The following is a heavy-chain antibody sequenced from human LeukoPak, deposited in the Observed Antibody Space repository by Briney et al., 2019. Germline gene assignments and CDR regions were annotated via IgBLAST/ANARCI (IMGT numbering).Heavy chain of an antibody. Sequence: PGGSLRLSCAASGFTFSSYTMSWVRQAPGKGLEWVSAIGGSGTTTYYADSVRGRVTISRDNSKNSLYLQMNSLRAEDTAVYYCARDKLNTAKSADYWGQGTLVTVSS. J-gene: IGHJ4*02. V-gene: IGHV3-23*01. D-gene: IGHD5-18*01. CDR1: GFTFSSYT. CDR3: ARDKLNTAKSADY. CDR2: IGGSGTTT.